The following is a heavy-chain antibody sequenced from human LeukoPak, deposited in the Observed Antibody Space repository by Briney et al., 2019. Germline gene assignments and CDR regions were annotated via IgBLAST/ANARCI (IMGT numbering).Heavy chain of an antibody. CDR2: ISYDGSNK. J-gene: IGHJ4*02. V-gene: IGHV3-30*03. Sequence: GGSLRLSCAASGFTFSTYGMHWVRRAPGKGLEWVAVISYDGSNKYYADSVKGRFTISRDNSKNTLYLQMNSLRAEDTAVYYCARDLVPTAMAELFDYWGQGTLVTVSS. CDR1: GFTFSTYG. D-gene: IGHD5-18*01. CDR3: ARDLVPTAMAELFDY.